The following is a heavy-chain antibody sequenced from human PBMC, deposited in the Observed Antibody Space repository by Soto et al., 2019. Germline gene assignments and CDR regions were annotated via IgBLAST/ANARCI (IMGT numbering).Heavy chain of an antibody. Sequence: EVQLLESGGGLVQPGGSLRLSCAASGFTFSSYAMSWVRQAPGNGLEWVSAISGSGGSTYYADSVKGRFTISRDNSKNTLYLQMNSLRAEDTAVYYCAKDPGYSSGWYRDDAGFGYWGQGTLVTVSS. CDR1: GFTFSSYA. V-gene: IGHV3-23*01. D-gene: IGHD6-19*01. J-gene: IGHJ4*02. CDR3: AKDPGYSSGWYRDDAGFGY. CDR2: ISGSGGST.